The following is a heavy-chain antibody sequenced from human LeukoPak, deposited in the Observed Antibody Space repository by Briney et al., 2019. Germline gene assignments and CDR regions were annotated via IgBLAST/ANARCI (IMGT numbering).Heavy chain of an antibody. V-gene: IGHV4-34*01. CDR3: ASGYDFWSGYYSGDY. CDR1: GGSFNAYY. J-gene: IGHJ4*02. Sequence: PSETLSLTCAVFGGSFNAYYWNWIRQPPGKGLEWIGDINHSGSTNYNPSLKSRVTISADTSKNQFTLKLSSVTAADTAVYYCASGYDFWSGYYSGDYWGQGTLVTVSS. CDR2: INHSGST. D-gene: IGHD3-3*01.